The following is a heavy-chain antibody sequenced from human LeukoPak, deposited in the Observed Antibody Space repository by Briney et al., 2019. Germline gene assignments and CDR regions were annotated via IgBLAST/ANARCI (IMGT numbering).Heavy chain of an antibody. CDR2: FDPEDGET. J-gene: IGHJ4*02. V-gene: IGHV1-24*01. CDR1: GYSLTELA. CDR3: ATTIPVPGTGRGRHTPYFFDY. Sequence: ASVQVSCKVSGYSLTELAIHWVRQAPGKGLEWMGGFDPEDGETIYAKKFQGRVTMTEDTDTDTTSMELSSLGTDDTAVYFCATTIPVPGTGRGRHTPYFFDYWGRGTLVTVSS. D-gene: IGHD6-19*01.